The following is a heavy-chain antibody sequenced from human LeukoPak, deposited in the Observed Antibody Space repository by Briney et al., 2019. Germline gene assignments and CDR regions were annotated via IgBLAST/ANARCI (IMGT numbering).Heavy chain of an antibody. CDR3: ATRHHDYDDAFDI. Sequence: GASVKVSCKASGYTFTGYYMHWVRQAPGQGLEWMGWINPNSGGTNYAQKFQGRVTMTRDTSISTAYMELSRLRSDDTAVYYCATRHHDYDDAFDIWGQGTMVTVSS. D-gene: IGHD1-14*01. CDR2: INPNSGGT. J-gene: IGHJ3*02. V-gene: IGHV1-2*02. CDR1: GYTFTGYY.